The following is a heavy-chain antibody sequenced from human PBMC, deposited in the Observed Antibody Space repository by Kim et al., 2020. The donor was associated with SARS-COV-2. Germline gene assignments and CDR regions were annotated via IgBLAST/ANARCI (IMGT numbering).Heavy chain of an antibody. D-gene: IGHD3-22*01. J-gene: IGHJ4*02. V-gene: IGHV3-66*01. CDR3: ARSPYYYYDGDY. Sequence: YNADSVKGRFTISRDNSKNTLYLQMNSLRAEDTAVYYCARSPYYYYDGDYWGQGTLVTVSS.